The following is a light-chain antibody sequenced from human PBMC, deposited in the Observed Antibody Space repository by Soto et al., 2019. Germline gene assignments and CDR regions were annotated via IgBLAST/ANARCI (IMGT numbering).Light chain of an antibody. J-gene: IGKJ3*01. CDR3: QQYNNWPFT. CDR1: QSVSSN. CDR2: GAS. V-gene: IGKV3-15*01. Sequence: EIVMTQSPATLSVSPGERATLSCRASQSVSSNLAWYQQKPGQAPRLLIHGASTRATGIPARFSGSGSGTEFTLTISSLQSEDFAVYYYQQYNNWPFTFGPGTKVDIK.